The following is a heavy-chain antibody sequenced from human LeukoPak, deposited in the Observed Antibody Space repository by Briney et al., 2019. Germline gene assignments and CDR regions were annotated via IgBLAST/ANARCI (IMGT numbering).Heavy chain of an antibody. V-gene: IGHV4-59*12. CDR2: IYYSGST. J-gene: IGHJ4*02. Sequence: SETLSLTCTVSGGSISSYYWSWIRQPPGKGLEWIGYIYYSGSTNYNPSLKSRVTISVDTSKNQFSLKLSSVTAADTAVYYCARTPLPSYYFDYWGQGTLVTVSS. D-gene: IGHD3-16*02. CDR1: GGSISSYY. CDR3: ARTPLPSYYFDY.